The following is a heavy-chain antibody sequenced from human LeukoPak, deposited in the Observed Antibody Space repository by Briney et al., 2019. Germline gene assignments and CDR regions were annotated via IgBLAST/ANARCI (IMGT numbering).Heavy chain of an antibody. CDR3: ARGVAREPTDY. J-gene: IGHJ4*02. D-gene: IGHD5-12*01. Sequence: GRSLRLSCAASGFTFSSYAMHWVRQAPGKGLEWVAVISYDGSNKYYADSVKGRFTISRDNSKNTLYLQMNSLRAEDTAVYYCARGVAREPTDYWGQGTLVTVSS. V-gene: IGHV3-30-3*01. CDR2: ISYDGSNK. CDR1: GFTFSSYA.